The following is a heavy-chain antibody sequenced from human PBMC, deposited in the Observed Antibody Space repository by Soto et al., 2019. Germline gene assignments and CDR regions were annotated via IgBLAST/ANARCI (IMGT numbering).Heavy chain of an antibody. CDR2: IYYSGST. V-gene: IGHV4-59*01. CDR3: ARERIVKYSSSSSWDAFDI. Sequence: PSETLSLTCTVSGGSISSYYWSWIRQPPGKGLEWIGYIYYSGSTNYNPSLKSRVTISVDTSKNQFSLKLSSVTAADTAVYYCARERIVKYSSSSSWDAFDIWGQGTMVTV. CDR1: GGSISSYY. D-gene: IGHD6-6*01. J-gene: IGHJ3*02.